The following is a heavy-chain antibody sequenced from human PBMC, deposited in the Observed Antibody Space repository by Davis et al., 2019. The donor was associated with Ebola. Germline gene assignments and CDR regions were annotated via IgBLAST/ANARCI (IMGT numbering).Heavy chain of an antibody. CDR2: IYYGGST. CDR3: AKVSNTGRHDAVDI. CDR1: GCSISSVGYF. Sequence: MPSETLSLTCTVSGCSISSVGYFWSWIRQHPGKGLEWIGYIYYGGSTYYNPSLKSRVTISIDTSKDQFSLKVSSVTAADTAMYYCAKVSNTGRHDAVDIWGQGTMVTVSS. V-gene: IGHV4-31*02. D-gene: IGHD1-14*01. J-gene: IGHJ3*02.